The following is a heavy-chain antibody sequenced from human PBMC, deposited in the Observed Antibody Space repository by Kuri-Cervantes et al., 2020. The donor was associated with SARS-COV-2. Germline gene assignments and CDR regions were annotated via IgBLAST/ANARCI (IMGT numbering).Heavy chain of an antibody. D-gene: IGHD6-13*01. CDR2: ISGSGGST. CDR1: GFTFSSYA. Sequence: GESLKISCAASGFTFSSYAMSWVRQAPGKGLEWVSAISGSGGSTYYADSVKGRFTISRDNSKNTLYLQMNSLRAEDTAVYYRAKVKAAGTDWGQGTLVTVSS. J-gene: IGHJ4*02. V-gene: IGHV3-23*01. CDR3: AKVKAAGTD.